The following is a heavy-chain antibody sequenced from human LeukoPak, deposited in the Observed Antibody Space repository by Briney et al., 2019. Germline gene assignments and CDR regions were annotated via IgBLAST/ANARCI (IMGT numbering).Heavy chain of an antibody. D-gene: IGHD5-18*01. J-gene: IGHJ4*02. CDR1: GGSISSGGYY. V-gene: IGHV4-31*03. CDR2: IYYSGST. CDR3: ARGPRGYSYGLDYFDY. Sequence: SETLSLTCTVSGGSISSGGYYWSWIRQHPGKGLEWIGYIYYSGSTYYNPSLKSRVTISVDTPKNQFSLKLSSVTAADTAVYYCARGPRGYSYGLDYFDYWGQGTLVTVSS.